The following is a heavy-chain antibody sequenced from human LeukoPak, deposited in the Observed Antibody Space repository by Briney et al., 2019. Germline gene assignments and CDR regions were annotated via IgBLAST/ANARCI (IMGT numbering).Heavy chain of an antibody. CDR1: GLSLNNYA. CDR2: LSSSGGST. D-gene: IGHD3-22*01. V-gene: IGHV3-23*01. CDR3: ARVTITYYYDSSGYLGDAFDI. Sequence: GGSLRLSCTASGLSLNNYAMSWVRQVPGKGLEWVSALSSSGGSTYYADSVKGRFTISRDNSKNTLYLQMSSLRAEDTALYYCARVTITYYYDSSGYLGDAFDIWGQGTMVTVSS. J-gene: IGHJ3*02.